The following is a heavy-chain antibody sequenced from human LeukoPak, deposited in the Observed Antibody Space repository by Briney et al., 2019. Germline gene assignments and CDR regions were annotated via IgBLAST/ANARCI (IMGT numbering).Heavy chain of an antibody. J-gene: IGHJ4*02. CDR3: ARDDRAGASGAPFDY. Sequence: GASVKVSCKASGYTFTTYGISWVRQAPGQGLEWMGWISAYNGNTNYAQNLQGRVTMTTDTSTSTGYMELRNLRSDDTAVYYCARDDRAGASGAPFDYWGQGTLVTVSS. CDR1: GYTFTTYG. D-gene: IGHD1-26*01. V-gene: IGHV1-18*01. CDR2: ISAYNGNT.